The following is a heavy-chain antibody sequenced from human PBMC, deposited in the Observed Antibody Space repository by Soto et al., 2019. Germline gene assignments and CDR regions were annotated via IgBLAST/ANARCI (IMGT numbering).Heavy chain of an antibody. Sequence: QVHLRESGPGLVRPSQTLSLTCNVSGGSIDDGGYYWAWIRQHPGKGLEWIGNILYTGYTHYNPSLKSRVLMSVDMSTNQFSLTLNSVTAADTAVYFGAVVLDATRGNWFAPWGQGTQVIVSS. D-gene: IGHD5-12*01. CDR1: GGSIDDGGYY. V-gene: IGHV4-31*03. J-gene: IGHJ5*02. CDR3: AVVLDATRGNWFAP. CDR2: ILYTGYT.